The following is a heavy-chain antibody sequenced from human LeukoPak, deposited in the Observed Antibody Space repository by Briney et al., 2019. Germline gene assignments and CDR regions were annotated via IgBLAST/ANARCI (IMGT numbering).Heavy chain of an antibody. CDR3: ARGLGGSGSYYKYYYYMDV. J-gene: IGHJ6*03. CDR2: FYYSGST. Sequence: SETLSLTCAVYGGSFSNYYWTWIRQPPGKGLEWIGSFYYSGSTYYNPSLKSRVTILVDTSKNQFSLKLSSVTAADTAVYYCARGLGGSGSYYKYYYYMDVWGKGTTVTVSS. D-gene: IGHD3-10*01. CDR1: GGSFSNYY. V-gene: IGHV4-34*01.